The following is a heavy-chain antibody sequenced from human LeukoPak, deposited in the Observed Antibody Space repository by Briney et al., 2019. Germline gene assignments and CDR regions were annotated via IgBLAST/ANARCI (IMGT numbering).Heavy chain of an antibody. CDR2: INPNSGGT. CDR1: GYTFTDYY. V-gene: IGHV1-2*02. CDR3: ARDLGRYCSGGSCHYYSYYMDV. J-gene: IGHJ6*03. Sequence: ASVKVSCKASGYTFTDYYIHWVRQAPGQGLEWMGWINPNSGGTNYAQKFQGRVTMTRDTSIITAYMELSRLRSDDTAVYYCARDLGRYCSGGSCHYYSYYMDVWGKGTTVTASS. D-gene: IGHD2-15*01.